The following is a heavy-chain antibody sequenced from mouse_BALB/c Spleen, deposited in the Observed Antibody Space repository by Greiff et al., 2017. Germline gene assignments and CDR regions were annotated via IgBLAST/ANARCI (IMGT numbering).Heavy chain of an antibody. D-gene: IGHD1-3*01. Sequence: QVQLQQSGAELAKPGASVKISCKASGYSFTSYYMHWVKQRPGQGLEWIGYINPSTGYTDYNQKFKGKATLTADKSSSTAYMQLSSLTSEDSAVYYCEVGIPNYLFDYWGQGTTLTVSS. V-gene: IGHV1-4*01. J-gene: IGHJ2*01. CDR2: INPSTGYT. CDR1: GYSFTSYY. CDR3: EVGIPNYLFDY.